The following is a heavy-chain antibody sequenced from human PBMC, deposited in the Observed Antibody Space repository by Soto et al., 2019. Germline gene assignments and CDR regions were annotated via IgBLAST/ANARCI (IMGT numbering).Heavy chain of an antibody. J-gene: IGHJ4*02. D-gene: IGHD3-22*01. V-gene: IGHV1-69*01. CDR3: ARDRYYDSSGYCYEPSFFDH. CDR2: IIPIFGTA. Sequence: QVQLVQSGAEVKKPGSSVKVSCKASGGTFSSYAISWVRQAPGQGLERMGGIIPIFGTANYAQKFQGRVKITADEYRRTAYRELSSLRAEDMAVYYCARDRYYDSSGYCYEPSFFDHWGQGTLVTVSS. CDR1: GGTFSSYA.